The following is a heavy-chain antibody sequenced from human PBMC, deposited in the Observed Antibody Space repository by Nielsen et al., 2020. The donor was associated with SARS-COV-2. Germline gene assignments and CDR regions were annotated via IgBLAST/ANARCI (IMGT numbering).Heavy chain of an antibody. Sequence: GESLKISCAASGFTFSSYGMHWVRQAPGKGLEWVAVISYDGSKKYYADSVKGRFTISRDNSKNTLYLQMNSLGAEDTAVYYCAKDNKAGSGSYDILDYWGQGTLVTVSS. CDR1: GFTFSSYG. CDR3: AKDNKAGSGSYDILDY. J-gene: IGHJ4*02. CDR2: ISYDGSKK. D-gene: IGHD3-10*01. V-gene: IGHV3-30*18.